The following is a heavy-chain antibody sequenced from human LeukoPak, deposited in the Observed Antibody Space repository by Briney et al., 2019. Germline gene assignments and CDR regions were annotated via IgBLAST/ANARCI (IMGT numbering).Heavy chain of an antibody. CDR2: IISISGSP. J-gene: IGHJ4*02. Sequence: ASVKVSCKVSGGTFSDSTLSWVRQVPGQGLEWMGGIISISGSPNYAQGFQGRVTFTTDESTSTAYMELRSLTSEDTAVYYCAGDFQAARLHLFEFWGQGSLVTVSS. CDR3: AGDFQAARLHLFEF. CDR1: GGTFSDST. V-gene: IGHV1-69*05. D-gene: IGHD6-6*01.